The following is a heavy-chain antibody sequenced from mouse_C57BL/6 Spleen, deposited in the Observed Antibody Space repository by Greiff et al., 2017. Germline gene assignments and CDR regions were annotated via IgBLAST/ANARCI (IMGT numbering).Heavy chain of an antibody. V-gene: IGHV1-15*01. Sequence: QVQLQQSGAELVRPGASVTLSCKASGYTFTDYEMHWVKQTPVHGLEWIGAIDPDTGGTAYNQKFKGKAILTADKSSSTAYMELRSLTSEDSAVYYCTRSDYGSSYGAMDYWGQGPSVTVSS. CDR3: TRSDYGSSYGAMDY. CDR1: GYTFTDYE. J-gene: IGHJ4*01. D-gene: IGHD1-1*01. CDR2: IDPDTGGT.